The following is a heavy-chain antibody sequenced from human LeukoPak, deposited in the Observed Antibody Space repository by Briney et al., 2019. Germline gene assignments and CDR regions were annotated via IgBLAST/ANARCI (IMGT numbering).Heavy chain of an antibody. D-gene: IGHD6-19*01. Sequence: PSETLSLTCTVSGGSVSSSSYYWSWIRQPPGKGLEWIGYIYYSGSSNYNPSLKSRVTISVDTSKSQFSLMLSSVTAADTAVYYCARAVRSYNWFDPWGQGTLVTVSS. J-gene: IGHJ5*02. CDR3: ARAVRSYNWFDP. CDR1: GGSVSSSSYY. V-gene: IGHV4-61*01. CDR2: IYYSGSS.